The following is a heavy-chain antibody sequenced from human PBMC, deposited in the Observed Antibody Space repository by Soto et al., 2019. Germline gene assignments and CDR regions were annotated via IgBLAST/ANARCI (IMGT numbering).Heavy chain of an antibody. CDR1: GFTFSSYE. CDR3: ARDSRLGELSSPYYYGMDV. CDR2: ISSSGSTI. V-gene: IGHV3-48*03. D-gene: IGHD3-16*02. Sequence: GSLRLSCAASGFTFSSYEMNWVRQAPGKGLEWVSYISSSGSTIYYADSVKGRFTISRDNAKNSLYLQMNSLRAEDTAVYYCARDSRLGELSSPYYYGMDVWGQGTTVTVSS. J-gene: IGHJ6*02.